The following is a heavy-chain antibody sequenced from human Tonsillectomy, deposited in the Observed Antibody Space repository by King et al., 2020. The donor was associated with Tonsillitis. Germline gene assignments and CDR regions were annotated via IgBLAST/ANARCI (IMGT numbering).Heavy chain of an antibody. J-gene: IGHJ4*02. V-gene: IGHV3-21*01. CDR2: ISSSSNYI. Sequence: QLVQSGGGLVKPGGSLRLSCAASGFTFSYYAMNWVRQAPGKGLELVSSISSSSNYIYYADSVKGRFTISRDNAKNSLYLQMNSLRAEDTAVYYCARDFSFDYWGQGTLLTVSS. D-gene: IGHD3-3*01. CDR3: ARDFSFDY. CDR1: GFTFSYYA.